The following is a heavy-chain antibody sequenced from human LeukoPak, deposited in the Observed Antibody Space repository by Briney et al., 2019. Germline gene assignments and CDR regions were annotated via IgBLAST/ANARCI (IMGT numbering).Heavy chain of an antibody. CDR2: ISTYDSNT. D-gene: IGHD3-10*01. V-gene: IGHV1-18*01. Sequence: ASVKVSCKASGYTFTKYGISWVRQAPGQELEWMAWISTYDSNTRTAQKFQDRVVMTTGISTRTAYMELHSLRFDDTAVYYCARDGILIRGIISNWFDPWGQGTLVTVSS. CDR1: GYTFTKYG. CDR3: ARDGILIRGIISNWFDP. J-gene: IGHJ5*02.